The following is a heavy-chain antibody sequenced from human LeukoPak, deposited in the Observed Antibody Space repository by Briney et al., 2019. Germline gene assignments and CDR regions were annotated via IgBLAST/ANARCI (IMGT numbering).Heavy chain of an antibody. J-gene: IGHJ5*02. CDR3: ARGGLSIAAAGIWFDP. CDR2: IYYSGST. CDR1: GVSISSYY. Sequence: SETLSLTCTASGVSISSYYWSWIRQPPGKGLEWIGYIYYSGSTNYNPSLKSRVTISVDTSKNQFSLKLSSVTAADTAVYYCARGGLSIAAAGIWFDPWGQGTLVTVSS. D-gene: IGHD6-13*01. V-gene: IGHV4-59*01.